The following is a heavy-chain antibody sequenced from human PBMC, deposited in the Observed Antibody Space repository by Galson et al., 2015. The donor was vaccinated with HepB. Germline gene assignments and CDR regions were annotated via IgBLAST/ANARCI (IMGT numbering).Heavy chain of an antibody. V-gene: IGHV1-69*01. CDR3: ATEGKNTDLWLDP. CDR2: INPIFRVS. D-gene: IGHD2/OR15-2a*01. J-gene: IGHJ5*02. Sequence: SCKASGGTFRTSSILWVRQAPGQGLEWVGGINPIFRVSNYAQRFQGRVTITADESATTAYMELTSLRSEDTAIYYCATEGKNTDLWLDPWGQGTLRIVSS. CDR1: GGTFRTSS.